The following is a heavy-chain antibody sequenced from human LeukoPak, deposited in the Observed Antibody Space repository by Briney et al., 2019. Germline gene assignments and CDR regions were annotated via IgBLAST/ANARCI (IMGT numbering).Heavy chain of an antibody. J-gene: IGHJ4*02. CDR3: ASLGAYCGGDCYPTFDY. V-gene: IGHV4-39*01. D-gene: IGHD2-21*02. CDR1: GGSISSSSYY. CDR2: IYYSGST. Sequence: PSETLSLTCTVSGGSISSSSYYWGWIRQPPGKGLEWIGTIYYSGSTYYNPSLKSRVTISIDTSKNQFSLKLSSVTAADTAVYYCASLGAYCGGDCYPTFDYWGQGTLVTVSS.